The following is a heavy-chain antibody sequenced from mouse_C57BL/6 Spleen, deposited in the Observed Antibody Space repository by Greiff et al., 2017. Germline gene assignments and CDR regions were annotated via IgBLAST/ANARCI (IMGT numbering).Heavy chain of an antibody. Sequence: QVQLQQPGAELVRPGSSVKLSCKASGYTFTSYWMHWVKQRPIQGLEWIGNIDPSDSETHYNQKFKDKATLTVDKSSSTAYMQLSSLTSEDSAVSYCARGGYGSSLSPSWFAYWGQGTLVTVSA. J-gene: IGHJ3*01. V-gene: IGHV1-52*01. CDR3: ARGGYGSSLSPSWFAY. D-gene: IGHD1-1*01. CDR1: GYTFTSYW. CDR2: IDPSDSET.